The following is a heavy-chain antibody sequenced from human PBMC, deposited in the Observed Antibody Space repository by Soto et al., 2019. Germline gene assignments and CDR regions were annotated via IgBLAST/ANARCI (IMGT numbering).Heavy chain of an antibody. J-gene: IGHJ4*02. CDR1: GDSISSYY. V-gene: IGHV4-59*08. CDR3: ARDGGYCSGGSCYSVDYFDY. Sequence: ASLTISVTCPVAGDSISSYYWNWIRKNPGKGLAWIGYIYYSGSTNYNPSLKSRVTISVDTSKNQFSLKLSSVTAADTAVYYCARDGGYCSGGSCYSVDYFDYWGQGTLVTVSS. D-gene: IGHD2-15*01. CDR2: IYYSGST.